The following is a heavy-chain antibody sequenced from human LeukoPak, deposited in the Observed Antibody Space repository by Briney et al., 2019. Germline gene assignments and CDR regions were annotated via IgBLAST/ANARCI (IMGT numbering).Heavy chain of an antibody. CDR2: MRGNGQT. J-gene: IGHJ4*02. V-gene: IGHV3-23*01. D-gene: IGHD3-16*01. CDR1: GLSFSTFA. CDR3: ARASWVSSTDAVR. Sequence: GGSLRLSCAASGLSFSTFAMSWVRQGPARGREWVSRMRGNGQTFYGDSVKGRFTLSSESSRNTVYLQLNNLRVEDTAIYYCARASWVSSTDAVRWGQGTLVTVSS.